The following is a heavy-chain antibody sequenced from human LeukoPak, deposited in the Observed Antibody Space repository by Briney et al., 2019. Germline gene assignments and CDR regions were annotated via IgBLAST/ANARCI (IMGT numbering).Heavy chain of an antibody. Sequence: SETLSLTCTVSGGSISSHYWGWIRQPPGKGLEWIGNMYHSGSAYYKPSLKSRVTISVDTSKNQFSLKMTSVTAADTAVYYCARRSGYGDHYYFDYWGQGTLVTVSS. D-gene: IGHD2-21*02. CDR1: GGSISSHY. CDR2: MYHSGSA. CDR3: ARRSGYGDHYYFDY. V-gene: IGHV4-59*08. J-gene: IGHJ4*02.